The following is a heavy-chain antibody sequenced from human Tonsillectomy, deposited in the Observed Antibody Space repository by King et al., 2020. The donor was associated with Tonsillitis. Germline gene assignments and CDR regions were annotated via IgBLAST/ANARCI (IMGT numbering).Heavy chain of an antibody. D-gene: IGHD5-24*01. CDR2: IWYDGSNK. J-gene: IGHJ3*02. Sequence: VQLVQSGGGVVQPGSSLRLSCAASGFTFSTYAIHWVRQAPGKGLEWVAFIWYDGSNKYYADSVKGRFTISRDNSKNTLYLQMNSLRSEDTAVYYCARDWPDGFNSVGAFDIWGQGTMVTVSS. CDR3: ARDWPDGFNSVGAFDI. CDR1: GFTFSTYA. V-gene: IGHV3-33*08.